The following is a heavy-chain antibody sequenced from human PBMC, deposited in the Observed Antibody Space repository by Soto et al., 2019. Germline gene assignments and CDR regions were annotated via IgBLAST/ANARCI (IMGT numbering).Heavy chain of an antibody. Sequence: EVQLVESGGDLVQRGGSLRLSCAASGLPFSSSWMHWVRHTPGKGLDWVARISGDGVTTYYVDSVTGRFTVSRDNAKNTLSLQIRGLRAEDTAVYYCAREYYGLLTGYYTDYWGQGTLVSVSS. CDR3: AREYYGLLTGYYTDY. CDR1: GLPFSSSW. J-gene: IGHJ4*02. V-gene: IGHV3-74*01. CDR2: ISGDGVTT. D-gene: IGHD3-9*01.